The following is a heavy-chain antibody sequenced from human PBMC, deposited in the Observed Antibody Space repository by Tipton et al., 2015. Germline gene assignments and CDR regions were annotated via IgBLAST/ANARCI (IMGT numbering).Heavy chain of an antibody. CDR3: TRDSLVGSGSKYDAYYYYGMDV. CDR1: GGTFSDYA. J-gene: IGHJ6*02. Sequence: QSGAEVKKPESSVKVSCKASGGTFSDYAISWIRQAPGHGLEWMGGINPIFGTANYAQKFQGRVTITADKSTSTAYMELNSLRVEDTAVYYCTRDSLVGSGSKYDAYYYYGMDVWGQGTLVTVSS. CDR2: INPIFGTA. V-gene: IGHV1-69*06. D-gene: IGHD3-10*01.